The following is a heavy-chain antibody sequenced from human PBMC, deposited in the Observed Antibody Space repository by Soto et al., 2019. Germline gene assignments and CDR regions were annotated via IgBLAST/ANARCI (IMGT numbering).Heavy chain of an antibody. CDR1: GGSISSGGYY. CDR2: IYYSGST. D-gene: IGHD2-2*01. Sequence: QVQLQESGPGLVKPSQTLSLTCTVSGGSISSGGYYWSWIRQHPGKGLEWIGYIYYSGSTYYNPSLKSRVTISVDTSKNQFSLELSSVTAADTAVYYCARCLFDVPAYGMDVWGQGTTVTVSS. V-gene: IGHV4-31*03. J-gene: IGHJ6*02. CDR3: ARCLFDVPAYGMDV.